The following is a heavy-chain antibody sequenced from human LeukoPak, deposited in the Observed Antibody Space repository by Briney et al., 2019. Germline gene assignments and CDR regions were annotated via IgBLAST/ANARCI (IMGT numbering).Heavy chain of an antibody. D-gene: IGHD1-1*01. J-gene: IGHJ4*02. CDR2: INPNSGGT. Sequence: GASVKVSCKASGYTFTSYYMHWVRQAPGQGLEWMGWINPNSGGTNYAQKFQGRVTMTRDTSISTAYMELSRLRSDDTAVYYCAREADPTGTTNFDYWGQGTLVTVSS. CDR1: GYTFTSYY. CDR3: AREADPTGTTNFDY. V-gene: IGHV1-2*02.